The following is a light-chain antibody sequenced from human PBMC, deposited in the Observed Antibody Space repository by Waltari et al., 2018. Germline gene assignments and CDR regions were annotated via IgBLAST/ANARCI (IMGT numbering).Light chain of an antibody. Sequence: QSALTQPASVSGSHGQSITISCTGTTRDVGRYNYVSWYQCHPGKAPELIIYGVTNRPSGVSDRFSGSKSGNTAALSISGLQPEDEADYYCSSYTSIKTPYVVFGGGTKVTVL. J-gene: IGLJ2*01. CDR2: GVT. CDR1: TRDVGRYNY. V-gene: IGLV2-14*01. CDR3: SSYTSIKTPYVV.